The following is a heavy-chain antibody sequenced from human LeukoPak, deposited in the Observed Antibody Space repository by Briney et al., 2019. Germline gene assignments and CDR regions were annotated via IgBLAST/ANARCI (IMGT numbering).Heavy chain of an antibody. CDR1: GYSISRTYY. D-gene: IGHD1-1*01. CDR2: VHHSGST. CDR3: ATCVRGTTDFDY. Sequence: KPSETMSLTCTVSGYSISRTYYWGWIRQPPGKGLEWIGSVHHSGSTYYNPSLKSRVTISVDTSKSQISMNLRSVTAADTAVYYCATCVRGTTDFDYWGQGTLVTVSS. V-gene: IGHV4-38-2*02. J-gene: IGHJ4*02.